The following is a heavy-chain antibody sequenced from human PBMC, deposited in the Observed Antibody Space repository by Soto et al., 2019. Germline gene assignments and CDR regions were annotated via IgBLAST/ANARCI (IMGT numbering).Heavy chain of an antibody. CDR1: GGSFSGYY. J-gene: IGHJ4*02. CDR2: INHSGST. Sequence: TSETLSLTCAVYGGSFSGYYWSWIRQPPGKGLEWIGEINHSGSTNYNPSLKSRVTISVDTSKNQFSLKLSSVTAADTAVYYCARARGHDYWGQGTLVTVSS. V-gene: IGHV4-34*01. CDR3: ARARGHDY.